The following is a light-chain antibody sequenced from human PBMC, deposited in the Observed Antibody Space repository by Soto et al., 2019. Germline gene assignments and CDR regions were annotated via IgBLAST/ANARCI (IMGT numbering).Light chain of an antibody. CDR2: DVS. CDR1: SSDVGAYNY. V-gene: IGLV2-14*01. CDR3: SSYTSSGTLV. J-gene: IGLJ2*01. Sequence: QSVLTQPASVSGSPGQSITISCNGTSSDVGAYNYVAWYQQYPGKAPKLMIYDVSNRPSGVSNRFSGSKSGNTASLTISGLQPEDEADHYCSSYTSSGTLVFGGGTKLTVL.